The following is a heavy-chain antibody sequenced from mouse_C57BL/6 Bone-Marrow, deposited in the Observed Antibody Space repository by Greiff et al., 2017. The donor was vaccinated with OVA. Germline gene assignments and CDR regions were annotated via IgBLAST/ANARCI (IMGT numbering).Heavy chain of an antibody. V-gene: IGHV5-17*01. CDR2: ISSGSSPI. J-gene: IGHJ1*03. CDR1: GFTFSDYG. Sequence: DVMLVESGGGLVKPGGSLKLSCAASGFTFSDYGMHWVRQAPEKGLEWVAYISSGSSPIYYADTVKGRFTISRDNAKNTLFLQMTSMRSEDTAMYYCARNGYFDVWGTGTTVTVSS. CDR3: ARNGYFDV.